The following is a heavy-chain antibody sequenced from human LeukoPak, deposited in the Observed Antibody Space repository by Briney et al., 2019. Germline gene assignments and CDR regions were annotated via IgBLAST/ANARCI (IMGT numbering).Heavy chain of an antibody. CDR3: ARERKSGWLERTFNFDY. CDR1: GFTFNIYW. CDR2: IKHDGGEK. J-gene: IGHJ4*02. D-gene: IGHD1-1*01. V-gene: IGHV3-7*01. Sequence: PGGSLRLSCAASGFTFNIYWMSWVRQAPGKGLEWVANIKHDGGEKYYVDSVKGRFTISRDNAKSSLYLQMNSLTAEDTAMYYCARERKSGWLERTFNFDYGGQGTLVAVSS.